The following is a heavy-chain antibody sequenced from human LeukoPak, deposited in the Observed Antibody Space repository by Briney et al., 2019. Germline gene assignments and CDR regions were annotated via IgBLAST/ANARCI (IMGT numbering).Heavy chain of an antibody. D-gene: IGHD3-3*01. J-gene: IGHJ4*02. CDR3: ARLPADFGVVREYYFDY. CDR1: GGSISSYY. Sequence: SETLSLTCTVSGGSISSYYWSWIRQPAGKGLEWIGRIYTSGSTNYNPSLKSRVTMSVDTSKNQFSLKLSSVTAADTAVYYCARLPADFGVVREYYFDYWGQGTLVTVSS. CDR2: IYTSGST. V-gene: IGHV4-4*07.